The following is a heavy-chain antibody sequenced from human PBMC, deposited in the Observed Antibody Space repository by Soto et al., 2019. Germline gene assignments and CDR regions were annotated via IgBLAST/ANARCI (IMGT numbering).Heavy chain of an antibody. J-gene: IGHJ2*01. Sequence: SVKVSCMSSGGTFSSYAISWVRQAPGQGLEWMGGIIPIFGTANYAQKFQGRVTITADESTSTAYMELSSLRSEDTAVYYCARQALSGETNWYFDLWGRGTLVTVS. V-gene: IGHV1-69*13. D-gene: IGHD3-10*01. CDR2: IIPIFGTA. CDR1: GGTFSSYA. CDR3: ARQALSGETNWYFDL.